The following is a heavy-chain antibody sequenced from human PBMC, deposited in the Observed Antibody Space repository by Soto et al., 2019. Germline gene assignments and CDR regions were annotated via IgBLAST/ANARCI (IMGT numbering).Heavy chain of an antibody. D-gene: IGHD3-10*01. CDR2: INPSAGST. Sequence: ASVKVSCKASGYTFTSHYMHWVRQAPGQGLERMGLINPSAGSTSYAQSFQGRVTMTRDTSTSTVFMDLSSLRSEDTAIYYCATPSGYWGQGTLVT. CDR1: GYTFTSHY. V-gene: IGHV1-46*01. CDR3: ATPSGY. J-gene: IGHJ4*02.